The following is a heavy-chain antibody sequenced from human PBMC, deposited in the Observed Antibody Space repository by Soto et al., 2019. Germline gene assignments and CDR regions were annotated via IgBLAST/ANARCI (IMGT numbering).Heavy chain of an antibody. CDR3: AARYCSAATCFNPGAY. CDR2: IIPILAVT. J-gene: IGHJ4*02. CDR1: GDTFNTYT. Sequence: QVQLVQSGAEVKKPGSSVKVSCKVSGDTFNTYTISWVRQAPGQGLEWMGRIIPILAVTTYSRKFQARLSITADESTSTAYMEVSSLRSEDTAIYYCAARYCSAATCFNPGAYWGQGTLVAVSS. V-gene: IGHV1-69*02. D-gene: IGHD2-8*02.